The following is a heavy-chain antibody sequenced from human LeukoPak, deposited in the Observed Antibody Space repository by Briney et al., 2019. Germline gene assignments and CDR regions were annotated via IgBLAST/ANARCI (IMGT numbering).Heavy chain of an antibody. CDR2: ISYDGSNK. CDR3: AKDAMGATIYYYYYYGMDV. Sequence: PGGSLRLSCAASGFTFSSYGMHWVRQAPGKGLEWVAVISYDGSNKYYADSVKGRFTISRDNSKNTLYLQMNSLRAEDTAVSYCAKDAMGATIYYYYYYGMDVWGQGTTVTVSS. D-gene: IGHD1-26*01. J-gene: IGHJ6*02. CDR1: GFTFSSYG. V-gene: IGHV3-30*18.